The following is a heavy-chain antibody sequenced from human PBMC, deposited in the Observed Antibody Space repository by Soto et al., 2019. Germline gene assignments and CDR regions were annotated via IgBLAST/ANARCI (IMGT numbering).Heavy chain of an antibody. V-gene: IGHV1-69*01. Sequence: QVQLVQSGAEVKKPGSSVKVSCKASGGTFSSYAISWVRQAPGQGLEWMGGIIPIFGTANYAQKFQGRVTNSADQPTSSDYMEPSSLTSEDTAVYYCATHCSSTSCYTADYYYGMDVWGQGTTVTVSS. CDR2: IIPIFGTA. D-gene: IGHD2-2*02. CDR3: ATHCSSTSCYTADYYYGMDV. J-gene: IGHJ6*02. CDR1: GGTFSSYA.